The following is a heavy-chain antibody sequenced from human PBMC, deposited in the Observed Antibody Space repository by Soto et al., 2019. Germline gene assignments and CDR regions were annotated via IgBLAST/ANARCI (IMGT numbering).Heavy chain of an antibody. CDR3: AREYTQAVYDGYYFDY. J-gene: IGHJ4*02. D-gene: IGHD2-2*02. CDR1: GYTFTSYG. CDR2: ISAYNGNT. V-gene: IGHV1-18*01. Sequence: ASVKVSCKASGYTFTSYGISWVRQAPGQGLERMGWISAYNGNTNYAQKLQGRVTMTTDTSMSTAYMELRSLRSDDTAVYYCAREYTQAVYDGYYFDYWGQGTLVTVSS.